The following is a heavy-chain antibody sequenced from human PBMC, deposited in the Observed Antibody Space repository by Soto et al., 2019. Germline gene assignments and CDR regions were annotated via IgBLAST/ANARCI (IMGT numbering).Heavy chain of an antibody. Sequence: SETLSLTCTVSVGSISSMYYYLSWILHPPGEGLEWIGYIYYSGSTYYNPSLKSRVTISVDTSKNKFSLKMNSVTAADTAVYYCARGTPKTTRTPFAYWGQGTLVTLSS. CDR3: ARGTPKTTRTPFAY. V-gene: IGHV4-30-4*01. D-gene: IGHD4-4*01. CDR1: VGSISSMYYY. J-gene: IGHJ4*02. CDR2: IYYSGST.